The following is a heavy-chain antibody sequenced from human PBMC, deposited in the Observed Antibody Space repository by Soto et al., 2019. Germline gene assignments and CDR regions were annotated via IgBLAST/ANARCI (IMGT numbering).Heavy chain of an antibody. D-gene: IGHD3-22*01. Sequence: ASVKVSCKASGYTFTSYAMHWVRQAPGQRLEWMGWINAGNGNTKYSQKFQGRVTITRDTSASTAYMELSSLRSEDTAVYYCASSRSGYYPYYYYYGMEVWGQGTTVTVSS. CDR3: ASSRSGYYPYYYYYGMEV. V-gene: IGHV1-3*01. CDR1: GYTFTSYA. CDR2: INAGNGNT. J-gene: IGHJ6*02.